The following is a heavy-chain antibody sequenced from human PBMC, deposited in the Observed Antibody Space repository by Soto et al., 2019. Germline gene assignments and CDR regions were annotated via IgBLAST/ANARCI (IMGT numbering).Heavy chain of an antibody. V-gene: IGHV2-5*02. CDR1: VFSLSTSGVG. CDR2: IYWDDDK. Sequence: QITLKESGPTLVKPTEPLTLTCTFSVFSLSTSGVGVGWIRQPPGKALEWLALIYWDDDKRYSPSLKSRLTITQDTSNNHVVLTMTNMDPVDTATYYGAHVTDVSVFDYWSQGTLVAVSS. J-gene: IGHJ4*02. D-gene: IGHD2-21*02. CDR3: AHVTDVSVFDY.